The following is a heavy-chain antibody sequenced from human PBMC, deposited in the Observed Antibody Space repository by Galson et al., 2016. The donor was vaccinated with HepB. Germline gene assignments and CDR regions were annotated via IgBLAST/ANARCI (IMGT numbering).Heavy chain of an antibody. CDR2: IHSSGTS. V-gene: IGHV4-39*01. CDR3: VRRGTAAAVANRRGSVY. J-gene: IGHJ4*02. Sequence: SETLSLTCTVSGDSIRNVGRHWGWFRQSPGKGLEYIGSIHSSGTSYYNPSLTSRVTVSADMSRNQFFLSLTSVTAADTAIYYCVRRGTAAAVANRRGSVYWSQGTRVTVSP. CDR1: GDSIRNVGRH. D-gene: IGHD6-13*01.